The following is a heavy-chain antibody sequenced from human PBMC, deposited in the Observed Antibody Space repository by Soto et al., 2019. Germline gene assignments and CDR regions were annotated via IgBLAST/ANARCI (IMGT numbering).Heavy chain of an antibody. D-gene: IGHD5-18*01. V-gene: IGHV1-18*01. CDR2: ISAYNGNT. CDR3: ARVGIPIDI. CDR1: GYTFTNFG. Sequence: QVQLVQSGAEVKKPGASVKVSCKASGYTFTNFGISWVRQAPGQGLEWMGWISAYNGNTNYAQNFQGRVTMTTDTSTSRAYMELRSLRCGDAGVYYGARVGIPIDIWGKRTLVTVPP. J-gene: IGHJ4*02.